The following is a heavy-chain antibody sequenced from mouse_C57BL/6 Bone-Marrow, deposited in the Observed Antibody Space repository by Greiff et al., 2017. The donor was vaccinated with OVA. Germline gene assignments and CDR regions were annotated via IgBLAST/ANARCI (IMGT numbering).Heavy chain of an antibody. V-gene: IGHV14-2*01. CDR3: ARGILITAVVPGLAD. CDR2: IHPEDGET. CDR1: GFTFNDYY. D-gene: IGHD1-1*01. Sequence: VQLQQSGAELVKPGASVKLSCTASGFTFNDYYMHWVKQRTEQGLEWIGRIHPEDGETNYAPKFQGKATITADTSSNTAYLQLSSLTSEDTAVYYCARGILITAVVPGLADWGQGTLVTVSA. J-gene: IGHJ3*01.